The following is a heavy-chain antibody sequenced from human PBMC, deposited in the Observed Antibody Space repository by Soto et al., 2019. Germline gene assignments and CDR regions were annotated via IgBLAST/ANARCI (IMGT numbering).Heavy chain of an antibody. Sequence: QVQLQASGPGLVKPSETLFLTCTVSGGSISSYYWSWIRQPPGKGLEWIGYIYYSGSTNYNPSLKSRVTISVDTSKNQFSLKLSSVTAADTAVYYCARTVGARGVCDYWGQGTLVTVSS. D-gene: IGHD2-8*01. CDR1: GGSISSYY. V-gene: IGHV4-59*01. CDR3: ARTVGARGVCDY. CDR2: IYYSGST. J-gene: IGHJ4*02.